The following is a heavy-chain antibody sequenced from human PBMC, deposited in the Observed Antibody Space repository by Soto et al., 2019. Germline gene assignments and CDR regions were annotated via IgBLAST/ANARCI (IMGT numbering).Heavy chain of an antibody. D-gene: IGHD2-2*01. V-gene: IGHV1-69*01. Sequence: VQLVQSGAEVKKPRSSVKVSCKASGGTFGSYAISWVRQAPGQGLEWMGGIIPIPGTANYAQKFQGRVTIAADESTSTAYMELSSLRSEDTAVYYCARSQGSSTSLEIYYYYYYGMDVWGQGTTVTVSS. J-gene: IGHJ6*02. CDR2: IIPIPGTA. CDR3: ARSQGSSTSLEIYYYYYYGMDV. CDR1: GGTFGSYA.